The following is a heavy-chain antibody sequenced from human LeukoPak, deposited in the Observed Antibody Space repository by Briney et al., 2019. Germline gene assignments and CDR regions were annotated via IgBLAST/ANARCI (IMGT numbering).Heavy chain of an antibody. D-gene: IGHD6-19*01. CDR3: ARGSGWYSGFYYYYMDV. CDR2: IIPIFGTA. Sequence: GASVKVSCKASGGTFSSYAISWVRQAPGQGLEWMGGIIPIFGTANYAQKFQGRVTITADKSTSTAYMELSSLRSEDTAVYYCARGSGWYSGFYYYYMDVWGKGTTVTVSS. CDR1: GGTFSSYA. V-gene: IGHV1-69*06. J-gene: IGHJ6*03.